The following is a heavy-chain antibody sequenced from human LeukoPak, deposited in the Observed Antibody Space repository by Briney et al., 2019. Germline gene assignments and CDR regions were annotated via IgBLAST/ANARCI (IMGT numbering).Heavy chain of an antibody. V-gene: IGHV3-11*01. CDR1: GFAFSDYY. D-gene: IGHD6-13*01. J-gene: IGHJ4*02. Sequence: KTGGSLRLSCAASGFAFSDYYMSWIRQAPGKGLEWVSYISSSGSTIYYADSVKGRFTISRDNAKNSLYLQMNSLRAEDTAVCYCARVIAAAGSHFDYWGQGTLVTVSS. CDR3: ARVIAAAGSHFDY. CDR2: ISSSGSTI.